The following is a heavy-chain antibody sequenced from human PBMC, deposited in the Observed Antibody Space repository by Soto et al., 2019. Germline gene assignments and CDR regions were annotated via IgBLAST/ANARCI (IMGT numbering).Heavy chain of an antibody. J-gene: IGHJ5*02. CDR1: GTNYW. CDR2: IYPGDSDT. Sequence: ESLKISCRTAGTNYWIAWVRQRPGKGLEWLGIIYPGDSDTRYSPSFQGQVTISADKSISTAYLQWSSLKASDTAMYYCARHDWSGYPLNPWGQGTLVTVSS. CDR3: ARHDWSGYPLNP. D-gene: IGHD3-3*01. V-gene: IGHV5-51*01.